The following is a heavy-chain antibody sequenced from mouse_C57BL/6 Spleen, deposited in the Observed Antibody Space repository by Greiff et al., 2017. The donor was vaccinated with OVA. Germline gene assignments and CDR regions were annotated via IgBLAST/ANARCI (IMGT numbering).Heavy chain of an antibody. J-gene: IGHJ2*01. CDR2: IYPGSGNT. D-gene: IGHD1-1*01. CDR1: GYTFTDYY. Sequence: VKLVESGAELVRPGASVKLSCKASGYTFTDYYINWVKQRPGQGLEWIARIYPGSGNTYYNEKFKGKATLTAEKSSSTAYMQLSSLTSEDSAVYFCARRSYYGSSCYFDYWGQGTTLTVSS. V-gene: IGHV1-76*01. CDR3: ARRSYYGSSCYFDY.